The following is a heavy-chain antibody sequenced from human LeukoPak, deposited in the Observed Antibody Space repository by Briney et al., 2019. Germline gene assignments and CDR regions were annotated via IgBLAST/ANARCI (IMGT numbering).Heavy chain of an antibody. CDR2: VNSDGSNT. Sequence: PGGSLRLSCAASGFTFSANWMHWVRQAPGKGLVWVSRVNSDGSNTIYADSVKGRFTISRDNAKNTLYLQMSSLRAEDTAVYYCATSYFGSVYWGQGTLVTVSS. V-gene: IGHV3-74*01. CDR1: GFTFSANW. D-gene: IGHD3-10*01. J-gene: IGHJ4*02. CDR3: ATSYFGSVY.